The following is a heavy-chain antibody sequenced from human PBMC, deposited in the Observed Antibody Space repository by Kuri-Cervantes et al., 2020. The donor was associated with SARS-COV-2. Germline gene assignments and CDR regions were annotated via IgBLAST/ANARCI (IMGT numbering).Heavy chain of an antibody. CDR3: ARSFTVRGAYFDY. CDR1: GGSISSYD. CDR2: IYYSGST. J-gene: IGHJ4*02. D-gene: IGHD3-10*01. Sequence: SETLSLTCTVSGGSISSYDWSWIRQPPGKGLEWIGYIYYSGSTNYNPSLKSRVTISVDTSKTQFSLKLSSVTAADTAVYYCARSFTVRGAYFDYWGQGTLVTVSS. V-gene: IGHV4-59*01.